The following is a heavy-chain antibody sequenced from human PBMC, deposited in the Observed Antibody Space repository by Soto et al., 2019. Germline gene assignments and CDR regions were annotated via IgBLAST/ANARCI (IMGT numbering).Heavy chain of an antibody. J-gene: IGHJ6*02. D-gene: IGHD6-19*01. CDR3: ARTRGIAVAATYYYYGMDV. CDR2: IYPGDSDT. CDR1: GYSFTSYW. Sequence: GESLKISCKGSGYSFTSYWIGWVRQMPGKGLEWMGIIYPGDSDTRYSPSFQGQVTISADKSISTAYLQWSSLKASDTAMYYCARTRGIAVAATYYYYGMDVWGQGTTVTVSS. V-gene: IGHV5-51*01.